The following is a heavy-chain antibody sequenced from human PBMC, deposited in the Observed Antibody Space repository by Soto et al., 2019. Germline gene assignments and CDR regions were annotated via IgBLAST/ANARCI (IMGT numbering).Heavy chain of an antibody. CDR2: FDPEGSDT. J-gene: IGHJ4*02. CDR3: ATMGFCGPGCYSFDS. Sequence: ASVKVSCKVSGYTLSELAIHWVRQAPGKGFEWMGGFDPEGSDTIYAQKFQGRVTMTSDTSTETAYMELESLTSEDTAFYYCATMGFCGPGCYSFDSWGQGTLDTGSS. V-gene: IGHV1-24*01. D-gene: IGHD2-21*02. CDR1: GYTLSELA.